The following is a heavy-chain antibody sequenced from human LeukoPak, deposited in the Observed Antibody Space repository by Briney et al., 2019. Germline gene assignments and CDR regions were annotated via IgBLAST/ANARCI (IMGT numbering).Heavy chain of an antibody. CDR3: AIDPNWGTHS. D-gene: IGHD7-27*01. Sequence: PGGSLRLSCAASGSTFSSYGMHWVRQAPGKGLEWVAVISYDGSNKYYADSVKGRFTISRDNSKNALYLQMNSLRVEDTAVYYCAIDPNWGTHSWGQGVLVTVSS. J-gene: IGHJ4*02. CDR1: GSTFSSYG. CDR2: ISYDGSNK. V-gene: IGHV3-30*03.